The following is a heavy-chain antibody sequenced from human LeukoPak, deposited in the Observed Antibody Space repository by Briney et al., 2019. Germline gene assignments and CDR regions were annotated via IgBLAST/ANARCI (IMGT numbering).Heavy chain of an antibody. V-gene: IGHV4-39*07. Sequence: PSETLSLTCTVSGGSISSSSYYWSWIRQSPGKGLEWIGSMCYSGSTYFNPSLKSRVTISLDTSKNQFSLKMSSVTAADTAVYYCARAIVVVVGNWFDPWGQGTLVTVSS. CDR1: GGSISSSSYY. J-gene: IGHJ5*02. CDR3: ARAIVVVVGNWFDP. D-gene: IGHD2-15*01. CDR2: MCYSGST.